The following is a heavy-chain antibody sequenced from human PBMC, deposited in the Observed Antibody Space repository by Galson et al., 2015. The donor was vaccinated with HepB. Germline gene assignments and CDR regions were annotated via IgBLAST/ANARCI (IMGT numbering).Heavy chain of an antibody. Sequence: QSGAEVKKPGESLRISCKGSGYSFTSYWISWVRQMPGKGLEWMGRIDPSDSYTNYSPSFQGHVTISADKSISTAYLQWSSLKASDTAMYYCATLTEMATIFMGGSWVDYWGQGTLVTVSS. CDR3: ATLTEMATIFMGGSWVDY. J-gene: IGHJ4*02. CDR2: IDPSDSYT. CDR1: GYSFTSYW. V-gene: IGHV5-10-1*01. D-gene: IGHD5-24*01.